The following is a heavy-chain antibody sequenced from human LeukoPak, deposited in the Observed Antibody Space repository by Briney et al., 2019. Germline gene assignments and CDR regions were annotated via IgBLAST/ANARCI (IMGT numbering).Heavy chain of an antibody. Sequence: SETLSLTCTVSGGSVSSTTYYWSWIRQPPGKGLEWIASINYSGSTYYNPSLKSRVTISVDTSKNQFSLKLRSATAADTAVYFCARGGNWLGPWGQGTLVTVSS. CDR2: INYSGST. V-gene: IGHV4-39*07. CDR3: ARGGNWLGP. CDR1: GGSVSSTTYY. D-gene: IGHD2-15*01. J-gene: IGHJ5*02.